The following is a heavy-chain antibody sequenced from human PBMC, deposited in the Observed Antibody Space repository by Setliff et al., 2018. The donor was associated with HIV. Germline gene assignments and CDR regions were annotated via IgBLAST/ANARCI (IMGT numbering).Heavy chain of an antibody. Sequence: PSETLSLTCTVSGGSISSDYYGGWIRQPPGKGLEWIGSIYHSGSTYYNPSLQSRITISLDTSKNQFSLNLRSVTAADTAVYYCARRGGISTTVGGPPPFDFWGPGTLVTVSS. CDR1: GGSISSDYY. CDR3: ARRGGISTTVGGPPPFDF. J-gene: IGHJ4*02. V-gene: IGHV4-38-2*02. D-gene: IGHD3-22*01. CDR2: IYHSGST.